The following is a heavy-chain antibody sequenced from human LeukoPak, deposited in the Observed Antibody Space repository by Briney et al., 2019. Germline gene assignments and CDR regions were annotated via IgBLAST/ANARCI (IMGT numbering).Heavy chain of an antibody. D-gene: IGHD7-27*01. CDR2: IGGDGIA. J-gene: IGHJ3*02. Sequence: GGSLRLSCVASGFTFTDHPMNWVRQAPGKGLEWISYIGGDGIAFYADSVKGRFTASKDDARKSMYLQMNSLRAEDTAVYYCAKTRPESTLGAFDIWGQGTMVTVSS. CDR3: AKTRPESTLGAFDI. CDR1: GFTFTDHP. V-gene: IGHV3-69-1*01.